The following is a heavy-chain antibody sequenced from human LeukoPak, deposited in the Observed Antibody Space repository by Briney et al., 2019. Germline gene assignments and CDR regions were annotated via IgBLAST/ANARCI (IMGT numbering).Heavy chain of an antibody. V-gene: IGHV1-24*01. CDR1: GYTLTELS. D-gene: IGHD6-19*01. CDR3: ARDPRIGYDFNSEASEPEPYSSGWYRCAFDI. CDR2: FDPEDGET. J-gene: IGHJ3*02. Sequence: ASVKVSCKVSGYTLTELSMHWVRQAPGKGLEWMGGFDPEDGETIYAQKFQGRVTMTEDTSTDTAYMELSSLRSEDTAVYYCARDPRIGYDFNSEASEPEPYSSGWYRCAFDIWGQGTMVTVSS.